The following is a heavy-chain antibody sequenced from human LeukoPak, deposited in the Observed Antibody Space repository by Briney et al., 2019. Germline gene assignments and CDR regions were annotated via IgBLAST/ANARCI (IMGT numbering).Heavy chain of an antibody. CDR2: INSDGINT. D-gene: IGHD1-26*01. J-gene: IGHJ4*02. CDR3: AKEASGSYGRYFDY. CDR1: GFTFSNYW. V-gene: IGHV3-74*01. Sequence: GGSLRLSCAASGFTFSNYWMHWVRQAPGKGLVWVSRINSDGINTSYADSVKGRFTISRDNSKNTLYLQMNSLRAEDTAVYYCAKEASGSYGRYFDYWGQGTLVTVSS.